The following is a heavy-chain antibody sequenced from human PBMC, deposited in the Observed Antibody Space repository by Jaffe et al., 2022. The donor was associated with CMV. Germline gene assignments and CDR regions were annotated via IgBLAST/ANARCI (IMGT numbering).Heavy chain of an antibody. CDR3: ARAQNRILRFLEWTKGEGNSRYFDY. D-gene: IGHD3-3*01. Sequence: QVQLQQWGAGLLKPSETLSLTCAVYGGSFRGDYWSWIRQPPGKGLEWIGEINHSGSTNYNPSLKSRVTISLDTSKNQFSLKLSSVTAADTAVYYCARAQNRILRFLEWTKGEGNSRYFDYWGQGTLVTVSS. J-gene: IGHJ4*02. CDR1: GGSFRGDY. V-gene: IGHV4-34*01. CDR2: INHSGST.